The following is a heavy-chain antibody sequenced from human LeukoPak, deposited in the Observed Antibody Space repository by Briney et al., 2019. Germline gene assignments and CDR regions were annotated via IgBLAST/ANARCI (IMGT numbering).Heavy chain of an antibody. CDR2: FDPEDDET. D-gene: IGHD3-9*01. V-gene: IGHV1-24*01. CDR1: GYTLTELS. J-gene: IGHJ4*02. Sequence: ASVKVSCKVSGYTLTELSMHWVRQAPGKGLEWMGGFDPEDDETIYAQKFQGRVTMTEDTSTDTAYMELSSLRSEDTAVYYCATGGKVKFYDILTGYWGFDYWGQGTLVTVSS. CDR3: ATGGKVKFYDILTGYWGFDY.